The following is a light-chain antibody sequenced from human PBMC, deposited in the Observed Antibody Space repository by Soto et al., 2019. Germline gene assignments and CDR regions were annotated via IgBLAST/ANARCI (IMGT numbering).Light chain of an antibody. V-gene: IGKV3-20*01. J-gene: IGKJ1*01. Sequence: EIVLTQSAATPSLSPGEGGTLSCRASQSVTASKLAWYQQKPGQAPTLLIYGASSRATGIPDRFSGSGSGTDFTLTISRLEHEDFAMYYCQQYGSSPRTLGQGTKVDIK. CDR3: QQYGSSPRT. CDR1: QSVTASK. CDR2: GAS.